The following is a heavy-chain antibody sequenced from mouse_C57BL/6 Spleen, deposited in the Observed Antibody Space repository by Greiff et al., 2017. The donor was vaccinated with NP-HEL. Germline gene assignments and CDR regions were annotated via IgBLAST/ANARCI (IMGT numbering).Heavy chain of an antibody. J-gene: IGHJ2*01. CDR2: INPSSGYT. Sequence: GYTFTSYWMHWVKQRPGQGLEWIGYINPSSGYTKYNQKFKDKATLTADKSSSTAYMQLSSLTYEDSAVYYCATGHYFDYWGQGTTLTVSS. CDR1: GYTFTSYW. D-gene: IGHD3-2*02. V-gene: IGHV1-7*01. CDR3: ATGHYFDY.